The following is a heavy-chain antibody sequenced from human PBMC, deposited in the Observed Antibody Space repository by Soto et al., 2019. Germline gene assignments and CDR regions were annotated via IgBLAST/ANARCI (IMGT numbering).Heavy chain of an antibody. D-gene: IGHD1-1*01. V-gene: IGHV1-18*01. CDR1: GYTFTSYT. Sequence: QVQLVQSGAEVKKPGASVKVSCKASGYTFTSYTISWVRQAPGQGLEWMGWISAYNGNTNYTQKLQGRVTMTTDTSTSIAYMELRSLRSDDTAVYYCARGRYTGTGWYNGMDVWGQGTTVTVSS. CDR2: ISAYNGNT. CDR3: ARGRYTGTGWYNGMDV. J-gene: IGHJ6*02.